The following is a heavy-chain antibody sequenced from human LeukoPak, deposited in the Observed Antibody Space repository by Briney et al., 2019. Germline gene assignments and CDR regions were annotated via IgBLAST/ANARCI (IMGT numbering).Heavy chain of an antibody. D-gene: IGHD3/OR15-3a*01. CDR1: GGSFSGYY. CDR3: AREDSAFDY. V-gene: IGHV4-34*01. CDR2: INHSGST. Sequence: SEILSLTCAVYGGSFSGYYWNWIRQPPGKGLEWIGEINHSGSTNYNPSLKSRVTISVDTSKNQFSLELSSVTAADTAVYYCAREDSAFDYWGQGTLVTVSS. J-gene: IGHJ4*02.